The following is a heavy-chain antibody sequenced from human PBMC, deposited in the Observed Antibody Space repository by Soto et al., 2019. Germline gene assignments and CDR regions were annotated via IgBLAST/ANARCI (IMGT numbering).Heavy chain of an antibody. CDR1: GDSVSSDSYY. Sequence: SETLSLTCTVSGDSVSSDSYYWSWIRQPPGKGLEWIGYIDHRGSTTYNPSLQSRVTMSINTSENQFSLKLRSVTAADTAIYYCAREGGVLRLSNWLDPWGQGILVTVS. V-gene: IGHV4-61*01. CDR2: IDHRGST. D-gene: IGHD3-3*01. CDR3: AREGGVLRLSNWLDP. J-gene: IGHJ5*02.